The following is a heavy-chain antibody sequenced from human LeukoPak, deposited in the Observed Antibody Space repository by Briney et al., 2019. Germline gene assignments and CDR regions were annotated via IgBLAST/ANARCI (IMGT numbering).Heavy chain of an antibody. J-gene: IGHJ4*02. D-gene: IGHD3-3*01. CDR2: ISAYNGNT. CDR3: ARDGRFLEWLSNFDY. Sequence: GASVKVSCKASGSTFTSYVISWVRQAPGQGLEWMGWISAYNGNTNYAQKLQGRVTTTTDTSTSTAYMELRSLRSDDTAVYYCARDGRFLEWLSNFDYWGQGTLVTVSS. CDR1: GSTFTSYV. V-gene: IGHV1-18*01.